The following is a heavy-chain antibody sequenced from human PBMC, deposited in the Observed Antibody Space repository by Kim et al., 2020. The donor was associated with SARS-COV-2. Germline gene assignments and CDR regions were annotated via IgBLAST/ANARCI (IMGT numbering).Heavy chain of an antibody. J-gene: IGHJ4*02. V-gene: IGHV3-23*01. Sequence: DSVKGRFTISRDNSKNTLFLQMSSLRAEDTAIYYCARTRASHESGGTPFDSWGQGNLVTVSS. CDR3: ARTRASHESGGTPFDS. D-gene: IGHD1-7*01.